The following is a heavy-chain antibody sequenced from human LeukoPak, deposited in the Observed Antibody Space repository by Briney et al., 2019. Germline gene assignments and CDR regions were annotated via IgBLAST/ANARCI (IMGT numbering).Heavy chain of an antibody. J-gene: IGHJ4*02. CDR2: LYYSGST. CDR3: ARSSMAAAGFDY. D-gene: IGHD6-13*01. CDR1: GGPISSYY. V-gene: IGHV4-59*08. Sequence: SETLSLTCTISGGPISSYYWSWIRQPPGKGLEWIGYLYYSGSTNYNPSLKSRVTISVDTSENQFSLKLSSVTAADTAVYYCARSSMAAAGFDYWGQGTLVTVSS.